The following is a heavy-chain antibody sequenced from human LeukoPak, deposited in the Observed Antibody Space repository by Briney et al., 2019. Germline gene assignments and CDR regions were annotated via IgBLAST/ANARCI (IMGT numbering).Heavy chain of an antibody. CDR1: GLSISSYY. CDR3: ARQYPEPGIAVAGTLDY. V-gene: IGHV4-59*08. J-gene: IGHJ4*02. Sequence: SDTLSLIRTFTGLSISSYYYSWIRPPPEKGLDWIGYLYYSGSTTYNPSLKSRVTISVDTSKNQFSLKLSSVTAADTAVYYCARQYPEPGIAVAGTLDYWGQGTLVTVSS. D-gene: IGHD6-19*01. CDR2: LYYSGST.